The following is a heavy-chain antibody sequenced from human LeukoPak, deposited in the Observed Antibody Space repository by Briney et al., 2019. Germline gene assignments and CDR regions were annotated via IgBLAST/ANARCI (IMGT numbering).Heavy chain of an antibody. D-gene: IGHD4-23*01. CDR1: GFSFNNYA. CDR2: ISTTGGST. Sequence: AGGSLRLSCAASGFSFNNYAMSWVRQAPGKGLEWVSAISTTGGSTYYADSVKGRFTISGDNSKNTLSLQMDSLRVEDAAVYYCAKDWTTVVTPKGYYFDSWGQGTLVTVSS. J-gene: IGHJ4*02. CDR3: AKDWTTVVTPKGYYFDS. V-gene: IGHV3-23*01.